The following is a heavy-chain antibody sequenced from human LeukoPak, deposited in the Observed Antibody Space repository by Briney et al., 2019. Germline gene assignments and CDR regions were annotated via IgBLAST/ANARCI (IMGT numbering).Heavy chain of an antibody. D-gene: IGHD6-19*01. CDR3: AHQRRGVTVAPRGTFDY. Sequence: SVKVSCKASGGTFSSYAISWVRQAPGQGLEWMGGIIPIFGTANYAQKFQGRVTITADKSTSTAYMELSSLRSEDTAVYYSAHQRRGVTVAPRGTFDYWGQGTLVTVSS. CDR1: GGTFSSYA. J-gene: IGHJ4*02. CDR2: IIPIFGTA. V-gene: IGHV1-69*06.